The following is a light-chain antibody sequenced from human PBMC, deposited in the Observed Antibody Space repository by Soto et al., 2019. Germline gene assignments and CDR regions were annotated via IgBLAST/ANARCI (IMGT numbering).Light chain of an antibody. CDR1: QSISSW. Sequence: DIQMTQSPSTLSASVGDRVTITCRASQSISSWLAWYQQKPGKAPKLLIYDASSLESGVPSRFSGSGSGTEFTLTISSLQPDDFAPYYCQQYNSYQWTFGQGTKVEIK. J-gene: IGKJ1*01. CDR2: DAS. V-gene: IGKV1-5*01. CDR3: QQYNSYQWT.